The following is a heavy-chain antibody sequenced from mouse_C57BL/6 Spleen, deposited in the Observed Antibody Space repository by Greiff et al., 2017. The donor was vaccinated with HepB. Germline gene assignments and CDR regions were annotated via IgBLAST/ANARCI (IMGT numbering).Heavy chain of an antibody. J-gene: IGHJ1*03. CDR2: IYPRSGNT. D-gene: IGHD2-5*01. Sequence: QVQLQQSGAELARPGASVKLSCKASGYTFTSYGISWVKQRTGQGLEWIGEIYPRSGNTYYNEKFKGKATLTADKSSSTAYMELRSLTSEDSAVYFCARGAYYSTSFSYWYFDVWGTGTTVTVSS. CDR1: GYTFTSYG. V-gene: IGHV1-81*01. CDR3: ARGAYYSTSFSYWYFDV.